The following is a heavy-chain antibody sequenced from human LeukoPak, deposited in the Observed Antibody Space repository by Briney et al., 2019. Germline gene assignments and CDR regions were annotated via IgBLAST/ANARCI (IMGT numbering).Heavy chain of an antibody. CDR3: ARKELSIAAAGRKGYYFDY. CDR2: ISPGGQTT. Sequence: PWGSLRLSCAASGFMFSDYHMNWIPQAPGMGLKWMSYISPGGQTTYFADSVKGRVTLSRDNAKNTLYLQMNSLRAEDTAVYYCARKELSIAAAGRKGYYFDYWGQGTLVTVSS. V-gene: IGHV3-11*04. CDR1: GFMFSDYH. J-gene: IGHJ4*02. D-gene: IGHD6-13*01.